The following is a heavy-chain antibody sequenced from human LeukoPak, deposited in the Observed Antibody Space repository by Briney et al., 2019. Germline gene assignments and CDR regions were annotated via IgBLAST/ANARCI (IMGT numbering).Heavy chain of an antibody. J-gene: IGHJ4*02. CDR2: ISGTSGST. Sequence: GGSLRLSCAASGFTFSSYPMTWVRQAPGKGLEWDSGISGTSGSTYYADSVKGRFTVSRDNSNNTLYLLMNSLRAADTAVYYCAKATSGWSPPDYWGQGTLVTVSS. D-gene: IGHD6-19*01. CDR3: AKATSGWSPPDY. V-gene: IGHV3-23*01. CDR1: GFTFSSYP.